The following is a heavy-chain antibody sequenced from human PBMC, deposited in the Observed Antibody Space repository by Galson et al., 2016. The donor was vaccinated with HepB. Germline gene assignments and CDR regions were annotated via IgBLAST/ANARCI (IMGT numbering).Heavy chain of an antibody. J-gene: IGHJ1*01. CDR3: AQDKASISVGATNFQH. CDR1: GFIFKDYA. V-gene: IGHV3-9*01. D-gene: IGHD1-26*01. CDR2: ISWNSGSI. Sequence: SLRLSCAASGFIFKDYAMHWVRQAPGKGLEWVSSISWNSGSIGYADSVKGRFTISRDNAKNSLYLQMNSLRAEDTAFYYCAQDKASISVGATNFQHWGQGTLVTVPS.